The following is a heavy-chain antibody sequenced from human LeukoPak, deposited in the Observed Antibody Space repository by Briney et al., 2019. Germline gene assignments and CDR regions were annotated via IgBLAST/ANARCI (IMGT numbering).Heavy chain of an antibody. CDR2: INHSGST. Sequence: PSETLSLTCAVYGGSLSGYYWSWIRQPPGKGLEWIGEINHSGSTNYNPSLKSRVTISVDTSKNQFSLKLSSVTAADTAVYYCARVRSRYSSSWLYYWGQGTLVTVSS. CDR1: GGSLSGYY. D-gene: IGHD6-13*01. V-gene: IGHV4-34*01. J-gene: IGHJ4*02. CDR3: ARVRSRYSSSWLYY.